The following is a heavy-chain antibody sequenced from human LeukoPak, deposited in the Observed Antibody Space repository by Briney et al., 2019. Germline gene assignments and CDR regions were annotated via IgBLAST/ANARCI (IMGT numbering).Heavy chain of an antibody. Sequence: SQTLSLTCVLSGDSLSSNSVAWNWLRQSPSRGLEWLGRTYYRSKWYNDYAMSLKSRITINPDTSKNQFALQLSSMTPDDTAVYYCARAVAGSLDYWGQGTLVTVSS. CDR3: ARAVAGSLDY. CDR2: TYYRSKWYN. J-gene: IGHJ4*02. D-gene: IGHD6-19*01. CDR1: GDSLSSNSVA. V-gene: IGHV6-1*01.